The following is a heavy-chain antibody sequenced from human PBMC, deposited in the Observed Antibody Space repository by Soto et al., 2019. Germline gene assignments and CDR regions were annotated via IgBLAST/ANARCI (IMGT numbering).Heavy chain of an antibody. CDR1: GFNFHDFA. Sequence: GALRLSCAASGFNFHDFAIHWVRQAPGQGLEWVAFISYDGSDQYYADSVKGRFAISRDNFNNTVNLQMNSLRAEDTAMYFCAKLSGNNHLDPWGQGTLVTV. CDR3: AKLSGNNHLDP. V-gene: IGHV3-30*09. J-gene: IGHJ5*02. D-gene: IGHD3-3*01. CDR2: ISYDGSDQ.